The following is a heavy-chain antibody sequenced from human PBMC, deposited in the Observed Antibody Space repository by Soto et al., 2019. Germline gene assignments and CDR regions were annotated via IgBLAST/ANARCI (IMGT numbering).Heavy chain of an antibody. Sequence: QVQLVESGGGVVQPGRSLRLSCAASGFTFSSYGMHWVRQAPGKGLEWVAVISYDGSNKYYADSVKGRFTISRDNSKNTLYLQMNSLRAEVTAVYYCAKGVLGAGTGWYFDYWGQGTLVTVSS. J-gene: IGHJ4*02. CDR3: AKGVLGAGTGWYFDY. CDR2: ISYDGSNK. CDR1: GFTFSSYG. V-gene: IGHV3-30*18. D-gene: IGHD1-26*01.